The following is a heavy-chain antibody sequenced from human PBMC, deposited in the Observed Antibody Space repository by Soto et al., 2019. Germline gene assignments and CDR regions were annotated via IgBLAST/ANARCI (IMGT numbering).Heavy chain of an antibody. CDR1: GFSFSSFA. Sequence: EVLLLESGGGLVQPGGSLRLSCEASGFSFSSFAMNWVRQAPGKGLEWVSAIGDSGASTYYADSVKGRFTISRDNSRNTLYLQLNSLRAEDTAVYYCATGVELHDWGNGTTVTVSA. V-gene: IGHV3-23*01. CDR3: ATGVELHD. D-gene: IGHD1-26*01. J-gene: IGHJ6*01. CDR2: IGDSGAST.